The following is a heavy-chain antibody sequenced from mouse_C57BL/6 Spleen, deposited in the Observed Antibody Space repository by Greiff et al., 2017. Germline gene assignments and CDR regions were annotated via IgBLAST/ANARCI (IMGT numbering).Heavy chain of an antibody. Sequence: EVKLQESGPGLVKPSQSLSLTCSVTGYSITSGYYWYWIRQLPGNILEWMGYISYDGSNNYNPSLKNRISITRDTSKNPFFLKLNSVTTEDTATXYSAREGATRYFDVWGTGTTVTVSS. V-gene: IGHV3-6*01. J-gene: IGHJ1*03. CDR2: ISYDGSN. D-gene: IGHD1-1*01. CDR1: GYSITSGYY. CDR3: AREGATRYFDV.